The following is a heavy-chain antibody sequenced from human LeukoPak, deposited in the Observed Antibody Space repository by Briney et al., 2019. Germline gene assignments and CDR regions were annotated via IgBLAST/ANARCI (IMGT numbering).Heavy chain of an antibody. D-gene: IGHD6-25*01. J-gene: IGHJ6*03. CDR1: GFTFSSYA. Sequence: GGSLRLSCAASGFTFSSYAISWVRQAPGKGLEWVSAISGSGGSTYYADSVKGRFTISRDNSKNTLYLQMNSLRAEDTAVYYCARKGIGSSRYQNMDVWGKGTTVTVSS. V-gene: IGHV3-23*01. CDR3: ARKGIGSSRYQNMDV. CDR2: ISGSGGST.